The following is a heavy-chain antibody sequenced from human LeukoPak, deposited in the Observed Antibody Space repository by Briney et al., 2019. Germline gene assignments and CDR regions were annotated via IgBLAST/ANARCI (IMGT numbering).Heavy chain of an antibody. D-gene: IGHD6-13*01. CDR2: IYTSGST. Sequence: SETLSLTCTVSGGSISSGGYYWSWIRQPAGKGLEWIGRIYTSGSTNYYPSLKSRVTISADTSKNQFSLKLSSVTAADTAVYYCARYARSWTSFDYWGQGTLVTVSS. CDR3: ARYARSWTSFDY. J-gene: IGHJ4*02. V-gene: IGHV4-61*02. CDR1: GGSISSGGYY.